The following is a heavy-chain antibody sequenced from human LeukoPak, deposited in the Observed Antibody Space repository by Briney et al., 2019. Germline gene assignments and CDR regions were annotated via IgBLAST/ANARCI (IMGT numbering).Heavy chain of an antibody. D-gene: IGHD2-21*02. CDR1: GFTFDDYG. J-gene: IGHJ4*02. Sequence: GGSLRLSCAASGFTFDDYGMSWVRQAPGKGLEWVSGINWNGGSTGYADSVKGRFTISRDNSKNTLYLQMNSLRAEDTAVYYCAKVPLVTAFKYFDYWGQGTLVTVSS. CDR2: INWNGGST. V-gene: IGHV3-20*04. CDR3: AKVPLVTAFKYFDY.